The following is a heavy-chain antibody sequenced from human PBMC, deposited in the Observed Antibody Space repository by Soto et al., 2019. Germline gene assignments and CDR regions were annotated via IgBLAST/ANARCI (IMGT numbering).Heavy chain of an antibody. CDR2: IKPDGSET. CDR1: GLTFSGHW. Sequence: SLRLSCAASGLTFSGHWMTWVRQTPGEGLQWVAAIKPDGSETFYVDSVEGRFTISRDNARNSLFLQMDSLRAEDTAVYYCTSRPSGMTYHAVFDFWGQGTLVTVSS. J-gene: IGHJ4*02. D-gene: IGHD2-21*02. V-gene: IGHV3-7*03. CDR3: TSRPSGMTYHAVFDF.